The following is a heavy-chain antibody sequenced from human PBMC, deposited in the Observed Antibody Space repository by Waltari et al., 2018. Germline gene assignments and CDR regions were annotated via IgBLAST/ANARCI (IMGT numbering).Heavy chain of an antibody. CDR3: VRGGEYLDFWNGFDL. V-gene: IGHV3-11*01. Sequence: QVQLVESGGGLVKPGGSLRLSCAASGFSFGDYWMSLVRQSPVKGLEWIAYLSGSGATTDYAVSVKGRFTISRDNARKSMSLQMNGLRDEDTAVYYCVRGGEYLDFWNGFDLWGQGTLVSVSS. J-gene: IGHJ4*02. CDR1: GFSFGDYW. CDR2: LSGSGATT. D-gene: IGHD3-3*01.